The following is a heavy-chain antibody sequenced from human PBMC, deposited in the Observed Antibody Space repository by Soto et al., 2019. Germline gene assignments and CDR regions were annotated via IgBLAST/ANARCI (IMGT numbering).Heavy chain of an antibody. J-gene: IGHJ4*02. CDR3: ATDLSQWLNYFDY. Sequence: PSETLSLTCTVSGGSISSNNWWIWVRQPPGKGLEWIGEIYHSGSTNYNPSLKSRVTISVDKSKNQFSLKLSSVTAADTAVYYCATDLSQWLNYFDYWGQGTLVTVSS. V-gene: IGHV4-4*02. D-gene: IGHD6-19*01. CDR2: IYHSGST. CDR1: GGSISSNNW.